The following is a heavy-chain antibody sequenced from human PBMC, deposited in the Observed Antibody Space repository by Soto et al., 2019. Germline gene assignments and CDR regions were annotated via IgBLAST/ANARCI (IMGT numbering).Heavy chain of an antibody. CDR1: GFTVSSNY. CDR2: IYSGGST. Sequence: EVQLVESGGGLIQPGGSLRLSCAASGFTVSSNYMSWVRQAPGKGLEWASVIYSGGSTYYADSVKGRFTISRDNSKNTLYLQMNSLRAEDTAVYYCARRRRDGYNEGFDYWGQGTLVTVSS. CDR3: ARRRRDGYNEGFDY. V-gene: IGHV3-53*01. J-gene: IGHJ4*02. D-gene: IGHD5-12*01.